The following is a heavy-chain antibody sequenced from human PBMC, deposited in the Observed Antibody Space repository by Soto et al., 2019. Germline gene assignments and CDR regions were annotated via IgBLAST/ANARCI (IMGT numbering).Heavy chain of an antibody. Sequence: QVQLQQWGAGLLKPSETLSLTCAVYGGSFSGYYWTWIRQPPGTGLEWIGEINHSGSSNYNPSLKSRVTISVDTTKNPSSLNLTSVTAADKAVYYCARDKITGLFDYWGQGTLVTVSS. CDR2: INHSGSS. V-gene: IGHV4-34*01. J-gene: IGHJ4*02. D-gene: IGHD2-8*02. CDR1: GGSFSGYY. CDR3: ARDKITGLFDY.